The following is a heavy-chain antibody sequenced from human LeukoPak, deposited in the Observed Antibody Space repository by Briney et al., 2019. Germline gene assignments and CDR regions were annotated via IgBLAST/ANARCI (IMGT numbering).Heavy chain of an antibody. CDR3: AREDDSSGFDY. Sequence: SETLSLTCTVSGGSISSYYWSWIRQPPGKGLEWIGYIYYSGSTNYNPSLTSRVTISVDTSKNQFSLTLSSVTAADTAVYYCAREDDSSGFDYWGQGTLVTVSS. CDR2: IYYSGST. V-gene: IGHV4-59*01. CDR1: GGSISSYY. J-gene: IGHJ4*02. D-gene: IGHD3-22*01.